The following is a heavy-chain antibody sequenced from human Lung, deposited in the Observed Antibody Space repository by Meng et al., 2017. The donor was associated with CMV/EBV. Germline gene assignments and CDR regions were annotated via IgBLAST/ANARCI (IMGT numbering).Heavy chain of an antibody. D-gene: IGHD3-22*01. J-gene: IGHJ4*02. CDR3: AKVYRGLLLGPFDY. CDR1: GFTFSSYW. Sequence: SXAASGFTFSSYWMSWVRQAPGKGLEWVANIKQDGSEKYYVDSVKGRFTISRDNAKNSLYLQMNSLRAEDTAVYYCAKVYRGLLLGPFDYWGQGTXVTVSS. V-gene: IGHV3-7*03. CDR2: IKQDGSEK.